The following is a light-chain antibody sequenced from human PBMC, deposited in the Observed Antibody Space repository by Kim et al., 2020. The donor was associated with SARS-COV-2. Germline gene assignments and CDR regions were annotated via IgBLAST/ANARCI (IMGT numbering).Light chain of an antibody. Sequence: EIVMTQSPATLSVSPRERATLSCRASQSVSNNLAWYQQKPGQAPGLLIYGASTRATGIPARFSGSGSGTEFTLTISSLQSDDLAVYYCQQYNNWPLTFGGGTKVDIK. V-gene: IGKV3D-15*01. J-gene: IGKJ4*01. CDR3: QQYNNWPLT. CDR2: GAS. CDR1: QSVSNN.